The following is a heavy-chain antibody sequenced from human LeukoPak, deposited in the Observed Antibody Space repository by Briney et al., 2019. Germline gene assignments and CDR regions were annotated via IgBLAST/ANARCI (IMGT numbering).Heavy chain of an antibody. CDR1: GYTFINYD. CDR3: ARATLPGYYYYMDV. Sequence: ASVKVSCKASGYTFINYDINWVRQVPGQGLEWMGWISTYNGNANFAQKLQGRVTMTTDTSTSTAYMELRSLRSDDTAVYYCARATLPGYYYYMDVWGKGTTVTISS. J-gene: IGHJ6*03. CDR2: ISTYNGNA. V-gene: IGHV1-18*01.